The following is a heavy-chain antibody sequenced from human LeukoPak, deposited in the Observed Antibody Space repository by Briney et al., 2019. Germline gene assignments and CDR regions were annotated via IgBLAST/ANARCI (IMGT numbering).Heavy chain of an antibody. Sequence: SETLSLTCTVSGYSISSGYYRGWIRQPPGKGLEWIGSIYHSGSTYYNPSLKSRVTISVDTSKNQFSLKLSSVTAADTAVYYCAREGVGSSSWYEYYYYYYMDVWGKGTTVTVSS. CDR3: AREGVGSSSWYEYYYYYYMDV. D-gene: IGHD6-13*01. CDR1: GYSISSGYY. CDR2: IYHSGST. V-gene: IGHV4-38-2*02. J-gene: IGHJ6*03.